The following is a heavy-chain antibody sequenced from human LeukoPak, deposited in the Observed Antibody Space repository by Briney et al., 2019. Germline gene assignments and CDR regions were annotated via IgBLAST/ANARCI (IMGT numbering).Heavy chain of an antibody. D-gene: IGHD5-18*01. CDR1: GFTFSSYA. CDR3: ANFHSF. Sequence: PGGSLRLSCAASGFTFSSYAITWVRQAPGKGLEWVSAVSSNGAKTYYADSVKGRFTISRDNYKNMVFLQMNSLRAEDTAVYYCANFHSFGGQGTLVTVSS. CDR2: VSSNGAKT. V-gene: IGHV3-23*01. J-gene: IGHJ4*02.